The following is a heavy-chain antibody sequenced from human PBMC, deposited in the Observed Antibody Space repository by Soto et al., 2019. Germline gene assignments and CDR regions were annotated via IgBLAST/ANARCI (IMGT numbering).Heavy chain of an antibody. Sequence: EVQLVESGGGLVQPGGSLRLSCAVSGFTFSNSWMTWVRQAPGKGLEWVANMNQDGGEKYYVDSVKGRFTISRDNDKRSQYLQMNSLRAEDTDVYYCARDSRGVFDYWGQGTLITVSS. CDR3: ARDSRGVFDY. J-gene: IGHJ4*02. V-gene: IGHV3-7*01. CDR2: MNQDGGEK. D-gene: IGHD3-10*01. CDR1: GFTFSNSW.